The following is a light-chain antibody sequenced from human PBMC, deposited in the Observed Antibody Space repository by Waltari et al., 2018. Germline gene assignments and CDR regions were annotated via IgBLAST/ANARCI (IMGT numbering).Light chain of an antibody. J-gene: IGKJ4*01. CDR1: QSVSSY. V-gene: IGKV3-15*01. CDR3: QQYSNWPPLT. CDR2: AAS. Sequence: VMTQSPTTLSVSPGERATLSCRASQSVSSYLAWYQQKPGQAPRLLIYAASTRATGVPARFSGSGSGTEFTLTISSLQSEDFAVYYCQQYSNWPPLTFGGGTKVEIK.